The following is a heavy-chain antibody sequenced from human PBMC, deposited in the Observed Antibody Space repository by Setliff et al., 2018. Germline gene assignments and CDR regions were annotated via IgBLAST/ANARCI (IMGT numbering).Heavy chain of an antibody. CDR3: ARRGGSGWSWEGWFDP. CDR2: ISSSSSYI. J-gene: IGHJ5*02. V-gene: IGHV3-21*01. CDR1: GFTFNSYI. D-gene: IGHD6-19*01. Sequence: GGSLRLSCKVSGFTFNSYIVNWVRQPPGKGLEWVSSISSSSSYIYYADSVKGRFTISRDNAKNSLYLQMNSLRAEDTAVYYCARRGGSGWSWEGWFDPWGQGTLVTVSS.